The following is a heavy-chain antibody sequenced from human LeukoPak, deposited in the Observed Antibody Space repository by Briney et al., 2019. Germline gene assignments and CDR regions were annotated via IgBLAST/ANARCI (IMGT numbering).Heavy chain of an antibody. J-gene: IGHJ4*02. CDR3: VREYARSVVAGSRPDL. Sequence: SETLSLTCSVSGGSISSSSYYWGWIRQSPGKGLEWIGSMYYRGTPYQNSSLKSRVTLSIDTSNNQFSLMLTSVTAADTAVYYCVREYARSVVAGSRPDLWGQGLLVTVSS. D-gene: IGHD2-21*01. CDR2: MYYRGTP. CDR1: GGSISSSSYY. V-gene: IGHV4-39*02.